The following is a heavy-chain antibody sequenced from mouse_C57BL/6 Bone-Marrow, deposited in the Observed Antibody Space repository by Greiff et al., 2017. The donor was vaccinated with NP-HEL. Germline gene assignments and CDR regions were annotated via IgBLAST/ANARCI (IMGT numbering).Heavy chain of an antibody. Sequence: QVQLQQSGPELVKPGASVKISCKASGYAFSSSWMNWVKQRPGKGLEWIGRIFPGDGDTNYNGKFKGKATLTADKSSSTAYMQLSSLTSEDSAVYFCARGYFDVWGTGTTVTVSS. CDR1: GYAFSSSW. CDR3: ARGYFDV. CDR2: IFPGDGDT. J-gene: IGHJ1*03. V-gene: IGHV1-82*01.